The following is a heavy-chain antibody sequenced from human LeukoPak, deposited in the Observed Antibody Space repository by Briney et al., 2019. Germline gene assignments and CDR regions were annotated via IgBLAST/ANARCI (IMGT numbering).Heavy chain of an antibody. V-gene: IGHV1-24*01. CDR1: GYTLTELS. J-gene: IGHJ4*02. CDR3: ATGIAGCSSTNCYPDY. D-gene: IGHD2-2*01. CDR2: FDPEDGET. Sequence: GASVKVSCKVSGYTLTELSMHWVRQAPGKGLEWMGGFDPEDGETIYAQKFQGRVTMTEDTSTDTAYMELSSLRSEDTAVYYCATGIAGCSSTNCYPDYWGQGTLVTVSS.